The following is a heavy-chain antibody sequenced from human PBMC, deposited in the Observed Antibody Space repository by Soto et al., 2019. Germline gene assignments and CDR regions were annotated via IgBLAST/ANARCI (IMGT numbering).Heavy chain of an antibody. CDR2: SYYSGST. CDR1: GGSISSDGNY. D-gene: IGHD3-10*01. CDR3: ARARMVRGIIYYHGMDV. V-gene: IGHV4-31*03. J-gene: IGHJ6*02. Sequence: QVRLQESGPGLVKSSQTLSLTCTVSGGSISSDGNYWSWIRQHPGKGLEWIGYSYYSGSTYYNPSLKSRVTISVDTSKNQFSLKLNSVPAAGTAVYHCARARMVRGIIYYHGMDVWGQGTTVTVSS.